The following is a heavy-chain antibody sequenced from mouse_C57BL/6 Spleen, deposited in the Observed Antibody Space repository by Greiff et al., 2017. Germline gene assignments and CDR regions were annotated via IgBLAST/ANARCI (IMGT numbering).Heavy chain of an antibody. D-gene: IGHD1-1*01. J-gene: IGHJ1*03. Sequence: QVQLQQPGAELVRPGSSVKLSCKASGYTFTSYWMHWVKQRPIQGLEWIGNIDPSDSETHYNQKFKDKATLTVDKSSSTAYMQLSSLTSEDSAVYYCARRLITTVVAQWYFDVWGTGTTVTVSS. CDR2: IDPSDSET. V-gene: IGHV1-52*01. CDR1: GYTFTSYW. CDR3: ARRLITTVVAQWYFDV.